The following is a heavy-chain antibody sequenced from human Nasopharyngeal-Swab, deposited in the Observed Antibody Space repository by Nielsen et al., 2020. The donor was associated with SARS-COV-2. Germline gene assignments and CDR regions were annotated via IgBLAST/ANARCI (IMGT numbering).Heavy chain of an antibody. CDR1: GFTFSDYT. CDR3: ARDWDTAMVTNYYYYMDV. Sequence: GESLKISCAASGFTFSDYTMNWVRQAPGKGLEWVSSISSSSSYIYYADSVKGRFTISRDNAKNSLYLQMNSLRAEDTAVYYCARDWDTAMVTNYYYYMDVWGKGTTVTVSS. J-gene: IGHJ6*03. V-gene: IGHV3-21*01. D-gene: IGHD5-18*01. CDR2: ISSSSSYI.